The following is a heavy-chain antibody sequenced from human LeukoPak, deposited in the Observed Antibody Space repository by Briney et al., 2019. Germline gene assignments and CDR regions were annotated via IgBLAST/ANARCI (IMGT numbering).Heavy chain of an antibody. CDR2: ISNSGSAI. J-gene: IGHJ4*02. V-gene: IGHV3-11*01. CDR3: AKDVGYHYDTRFPT. Sequence: GGSLRLSXAASGFTFSDYYMSWIRQAPGKGLEWVSYISNSGSAIYYADSVKGRLTISRDNAKNSLYLQMNSLRAEDTAVYYCAKDVGYHYDTRFPTWGQGTLVTVSS. CDR1: GFTFSDYY. D-gene: IGHD3-22*01.